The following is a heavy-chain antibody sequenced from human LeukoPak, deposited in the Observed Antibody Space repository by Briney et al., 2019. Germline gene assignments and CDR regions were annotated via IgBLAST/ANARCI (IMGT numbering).Heavy chain of an antibody. V-gene: IGHV3-11*04. CDR3: ATRRDGYNYKVY. CDR1: GFTFSDYY. Sequence: GGSLRLSCAASGFTFSDYYMSWVRQAPGKGLEWVSYISSSDSTIYYADSVKGRFTISRDNAKNSLYLQMNSLRAEDTAVYYCATRRDGYNYKVYWGQGTLVTASS. D-gene: IGHD5-24*01. J-gene: IGHJ4*02. CDR2: ISSSDSTI.